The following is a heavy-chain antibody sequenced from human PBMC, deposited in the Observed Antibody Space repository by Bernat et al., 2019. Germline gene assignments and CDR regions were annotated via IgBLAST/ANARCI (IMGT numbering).Heavy chain of an antibody. Sequence: EVQLVESGGGLVQPGGSLKLSCAASGFTFSGSAMHWVRQASGKGLEWVGRIRSKANSYATAYAASVKGRFTISRDDSKNTAYLQMNSLKTEDTAVYYCTRQDCYYYYGMDVWGQGTTVTVSS. CDR2: IRSKANSYAT. CDR1: GFTFSGSA. J-gene: IGHJ6*02. D-gene: IGHD2-21*02. V-gene: IGHV3-73*01. CDR3: TRQDCYYYYGMDV.